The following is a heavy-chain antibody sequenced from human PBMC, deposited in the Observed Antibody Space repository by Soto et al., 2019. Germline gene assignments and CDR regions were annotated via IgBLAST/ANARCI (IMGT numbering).Heavy chain of an antibody. CDR1: GGSISSISYY. J-gene: IGHJ4*02. Sequence: SQTLSLTCAVSGGSISSISYYWGWIRQPPGKGLEWIGSTYYSGSTYYTPSLQSRVAISVDTSKNQFSLKLNSVTAADTAVYYCARRTVNIRTFYSGLKTHCFDYWGQGTLVTVSS. CDR3: ARRTVNIRTFYSGLKTHCFDY. CDR2: TYYSGST. D-gene: IGHD6-19*01. V-gene: IGHV4-39*01.